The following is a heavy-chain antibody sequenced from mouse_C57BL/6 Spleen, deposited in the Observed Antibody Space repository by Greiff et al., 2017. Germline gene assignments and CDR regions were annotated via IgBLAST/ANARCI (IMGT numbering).Heavy chain of an antibody. D-gene: IGHD2-4*01. CDR1: GYSITSGYY. V-gene: IGHV3-6*01. CDR3: ARGDYDYDWFAY. CDR2: ISYDGSN. J-gene: IGHJ3*01. Sequence: EVKLMESGPGLVKPSQSLSLSCSATGYSITSGYYWNWIRQFPGNTLEWMVYISYDGSNNYNPSLKNRISITRDTSKNQFCLKLNSVTTEDTATYYCARGDYDYDWFAYWGQGTLVTVSA.